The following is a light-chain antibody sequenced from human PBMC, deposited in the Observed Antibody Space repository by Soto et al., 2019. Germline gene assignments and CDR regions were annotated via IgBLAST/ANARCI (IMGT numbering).Light chain of an antibody. J-gene: IGLJ1*01. CDR1: SSDVGTYNR. CDR2: EVS. CDR3: TSYTSSSAYV. V-gene: IGLV2-18*02. Sequence: QSVLTQPPSVSGSPGQSVTISCTGTSSDVGTYNRVSWYQQPPDTAPKLMIYEVSSRPSGVPDRFSGSKSGNTASLTISGLQAEDEADYYCTSYTSSSAYVFGTGTKLTVL.